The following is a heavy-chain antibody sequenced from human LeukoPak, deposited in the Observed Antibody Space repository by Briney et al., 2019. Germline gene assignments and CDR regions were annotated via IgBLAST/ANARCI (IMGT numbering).Heavy chain of an antibody. V-gene: IGHV1-2*02. Sequence: ASLKLSCKASGDTFTGDYMHWGRQAPGPGLGRMGWINPNSGGTNYAQKFQGRVTLPRDTSISTAYMGLSRLRSDNTALYYSGRHYGDYEHYYYSGIDVCGEGNTVTASS. D-gene: IGHD4-17*01. CDR1: GDTFTGDY. CDR3: GRHYGDYEHYYYSGIDV. J-gene: IGHJ6*04. CDR2: INPNSGGT.